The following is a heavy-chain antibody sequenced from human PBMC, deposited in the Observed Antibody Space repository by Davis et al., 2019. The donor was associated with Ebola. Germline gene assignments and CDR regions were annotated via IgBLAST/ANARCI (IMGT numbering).Heavy chain of an antibody. CDR1: GYTLSSHW. Sequence: GESLKISCEASGYTLSSHWLAWVRQMPGKGLEWVGLIYPGDSDTKYSPSFHGHVTISADKSINTVYLQWNSLKASDTGIYYCARQSHHFLSGPRTWFDPWGQGTLVTVSS. V-gene: IGHV5-51*01. D-gene: IGHD3-3*01. CDR2: IYPGDSDT. CDR3: ARQSHHFLSGPRTWFDP. J-gene: IGHJ5*02.